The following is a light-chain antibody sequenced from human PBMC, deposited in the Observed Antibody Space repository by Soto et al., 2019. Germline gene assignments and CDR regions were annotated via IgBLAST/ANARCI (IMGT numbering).Light chain of an antibody. J-gene: IGKJ4*01. CDR1: QSVNSRY. CDR3: QQYVTSPSLT. V-gene: IGKV3-20*01. CDR2: GAS. Sequence: EIVLTQSPGTLSLSPGERATLSCRASQSVNSRYLAWYQQKPGQAPRLLIYGASNRATGVPDRFSGSGSGTDFTLTISRLEPEDFAVYYCQQYVTSPSLTFGGGSKVEIK.